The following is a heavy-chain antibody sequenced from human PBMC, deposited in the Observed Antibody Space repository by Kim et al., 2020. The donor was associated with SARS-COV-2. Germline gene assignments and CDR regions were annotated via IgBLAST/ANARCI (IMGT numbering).Heavy chain of an antibody. V-gene: IGHV4-34*01. J-gene: IGHJ5*02. CDR2: INHSGST. D-gene: IGHD6-19*01. Sequence: SETLSLTCAVYGGSFSGYYWSWIRQPPGKGLEWIGEINHSGSTNYNPSLKSRVTISVDTSKNQFSLKLSSVTAADTAVYYCARDSRRHVPNLYSSGWRGNNWFDPWGQGTLVTVSS. CDR3: ARDSRRHVPNLYSSGWRGNNWFDP. CDR1: GGSFSGYY.